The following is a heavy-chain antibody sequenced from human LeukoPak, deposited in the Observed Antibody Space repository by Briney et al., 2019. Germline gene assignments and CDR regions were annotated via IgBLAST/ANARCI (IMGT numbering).Heavy chain of an antibody. CDR3: ARGRRVVVAANLWYYYYGMDV. Sequence: SETLSLTCTVSGGSITNYYWTWIRQPAGKGLEWIGRIYSSGTTTYNPSLKSRVTISVDTSKNQFSLKLSSVTAADTAVYYCARGRRVVVAANLWYYYYGMDVWGQGTTVTVSS. D-gene: IGHD2-15*01. CDR2: IYSSGTT. V-gene: IGHV4-4*07. CDR1: GGSITNYY. J-gene: IGHJ6*02.